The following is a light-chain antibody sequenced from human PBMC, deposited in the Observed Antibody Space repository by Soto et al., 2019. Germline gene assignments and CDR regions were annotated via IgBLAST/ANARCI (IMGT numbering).Light chain of an antibody. CDR3: LLYYGGAQLNWV. J-gene: IGLJ3*02. Sequence: QAVVTQEPSLTVSPGGTVTLTCASSTGAVTSGYYPNWFQQKPGQAPRAPIYSTSNKHSWTPARFSGSLLGGKAALTLSGVQPEDEAEYYCLLYYGGAQLNWVFGGGTKVTVL. CDR2: STS. V-gene: IGLV7-43*01. CDR1: TGAVTSGYY.